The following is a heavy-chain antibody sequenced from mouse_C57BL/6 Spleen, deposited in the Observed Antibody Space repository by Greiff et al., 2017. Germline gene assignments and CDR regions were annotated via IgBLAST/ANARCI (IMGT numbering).Heavy chain of an antibody. D-gene: IGHD1-1*01. Sequence: EVKLMESGGDLVKPGGSLKLSCAASGFTFSSYGMSWVRQTPDKRLEWVATISSGGSYTYYPDSVKGRFTISRDNAKNTLYLQMSSLKSEDTAMYYCARHTLTAVVATPFAYWGQGTLVTVSA. CDR2: ISSGGSYT. CDR3: ARHTLTAVVATPFAY. V-gene: IGHV5-6*02. J-gene: IGHJ3*01. CDR1: GFTFSSYG.